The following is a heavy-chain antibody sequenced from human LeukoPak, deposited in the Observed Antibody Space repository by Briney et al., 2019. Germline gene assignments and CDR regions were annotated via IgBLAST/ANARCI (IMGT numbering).Heavy chain of an antibody. CDR2: IIPIFGTA. J-gene: IGHJ6*03. CDR3: ARNSGSYFTDYYYYMDV. V-gene: IGHV1-69*05. Sequence: ASVKVSCKASGGTFSSYAISWVRQAPGQGHEWMGGIIPIFGTANYAQKFQGRVTITTDESTSTAYMELSSLRSEDTAVYYCARNSGSYFTDYYYYMDVWGKGTTVTVSS. CDR1: GGTFSSYA. D-gene: IGHD1-26*01.